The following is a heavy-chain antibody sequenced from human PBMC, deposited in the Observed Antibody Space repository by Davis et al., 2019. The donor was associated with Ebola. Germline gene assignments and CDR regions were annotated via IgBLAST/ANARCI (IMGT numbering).Heavy chain of an antibody. Sequence: GGSLRLSCAASGFTFSGSAMHWVRQAPGKGLEWVSSISSSSSYIYYAASVKGRFTISRDNAKNSLYLQMNSLRAEDTAVYYCATRTAPWGQGTLVTISS. D-gene: IGHD1/OR15-1a*01. CDR1: GFTFSGSA. CDR2: ISSSSSYI. CDR3: ATRTAP. V-gene: IGHV3-21*04. J-gene: IGHJ5*02.